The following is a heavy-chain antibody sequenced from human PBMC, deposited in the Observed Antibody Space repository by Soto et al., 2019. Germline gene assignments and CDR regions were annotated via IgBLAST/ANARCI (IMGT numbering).Heavy chain of an antibody. CDR1: GYTFTSYD. V-gene: IGHV1-8*01. J-gene: IGHJ4*02. D-gene: IGHD5-12*01. Sequence: QVQLVQSGAEVKKPGASVKVSCKASGYTFTSYDINWVRQSTGKGLEWMGWKNPNRGNTGYAHKFQGRGTMTRNTSKSTAYTELSRLRSEDTAVYYCARRPHSGYDLGIDYWGQGTLVTVSS. CDR3: ARRPHSGYDLGIDY. CDR2: KNPNRGNT.